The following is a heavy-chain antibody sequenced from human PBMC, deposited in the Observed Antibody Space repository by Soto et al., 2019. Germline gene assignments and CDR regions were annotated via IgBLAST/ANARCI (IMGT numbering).Heavy chain of an antibody. CDR3: ARDSRATWACAFDI. CDR1: GFTFSSYA. CDR2: ISYDGSNI. D-gene: IGHD1-26*01. Sequence: QVQLVESGGGVVQPGRSLRLSCAASGFTFSSYAMHWVRQAPGKGLEWVAVISYDGSNIYYADSVKGRFTISRDNSKNTLYLHMNSLRSEDTAAQYCARDSRATWACAFDIWGLGTMGTVSS. J-gene: IGHJ3*02. V-gene: IGHV3-30-3*01.